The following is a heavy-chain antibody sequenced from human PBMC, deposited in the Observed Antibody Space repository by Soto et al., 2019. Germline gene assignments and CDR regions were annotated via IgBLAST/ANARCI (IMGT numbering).Heavy chain of an antibody. CDR3: AMGRVSMT. CDR2: IKEDGSER. D-gene: IGHD3-10*01. CDR1: GFTFSSSW. J-gene: IGHJ3*01. V-gene: IGHV3-7*01. Sequence: EVQLVESGGGLVQPGGSLRLSCTASGFTFSSSWMTWVRQAPGKGLEWVANIKEDGSERGYVDSVKGRFTISRDNTNNTLNLQMSSLRAGDTAVYLCAMGRVSMTWGQGAMVIVSS.